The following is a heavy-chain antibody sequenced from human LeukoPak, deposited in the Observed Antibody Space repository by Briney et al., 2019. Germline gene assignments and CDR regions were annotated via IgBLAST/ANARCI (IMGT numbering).Heavy chain of an antibody. J-gene: IGHJ6*02. CDR3: ARDEVVVGYGMDV. D-gene: IGHD2-15*01. V-gene: IGHV4-59*12. CDR1: GGSISSYY. CDR2: IYYSGNT. Sequence: PSETLSLTCTVSGGSISSYYWSWIRQPPGKGLEWVGYIYYSGNTHYNPSLKSRVTISVDMSKNQFSLKLSSVTAADTAVYYCARDEVVVGYGMDVWGQGTTVTVSS.